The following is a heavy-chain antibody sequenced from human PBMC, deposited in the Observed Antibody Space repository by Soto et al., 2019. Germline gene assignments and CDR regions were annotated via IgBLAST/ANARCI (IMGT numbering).Heavy chain of an antibody. J-gene: IGHJ5*02. CDR1: GYSFTSYW. Sequence: GESLKISCKGSGYSFTSYWIGWVRQMPGKGLEWMGVIYPGDSDTRYSPSFQGQVTISADKSIGTAYLQWSSLKASDTAMYYCARRLASSSSSYWFDPWGQGTLVTVSS. D-gene: IGHD6-6*01. CDR3: ARRLASSSSSYWFDP. CDR2: IYPGDSDT. V-gene: IGHV5-51*03.